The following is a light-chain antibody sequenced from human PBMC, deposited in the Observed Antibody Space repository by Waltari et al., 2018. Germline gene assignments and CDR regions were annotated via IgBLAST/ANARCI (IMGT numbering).Light chain of an antibody. Sequence: QSALTQPRSVSGSPGQSVTSSCTGTDSDVGGYEYVSWYQHHPVKAPKLLIDDVTKRPSGVPDRFSGSKSGNTASLTISGLHGEDEADYYCCSYADNNIYVFGTGTNVAVL. CDR2: DVT. CDR3: CSYADNNIYV. V-gene: IGLV2-11*01. J-gene: IGLJ1*01. CDR1: DSDVGGYEY.